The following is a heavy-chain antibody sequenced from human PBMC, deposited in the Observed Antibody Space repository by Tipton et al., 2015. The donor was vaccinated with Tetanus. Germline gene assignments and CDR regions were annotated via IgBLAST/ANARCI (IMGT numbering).Heavy chain of an antibody. J-gene: IGHJ3*02. CDR2: IYHSGST. D-gene: IGHD1-26*01. CDR3: ARVFVGVYAFDI. CDR1: GGSISSSNW. V-gene: IGHV4-4*02. Sequence: TLSLTCAVSGGSISSSNWWSWVRQPPGKGLEWIGEIYHSGSTNYNPSLKSRVTISVDKSKNQFSLKLSSVTAADTAVYYRARVFVGVYAFDIWGQGTMVTVSS.